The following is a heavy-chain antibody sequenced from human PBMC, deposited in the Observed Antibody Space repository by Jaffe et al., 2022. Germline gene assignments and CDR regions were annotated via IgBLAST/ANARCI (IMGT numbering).Heavy chain of an antibody. CDR3: ARDGVRGVRGVMPYYYYYMDV. CDR1: GFTFSSYE. V-gene: IGHV3-48*03. J-gene: IGHJ6*03. D-gene: IGHD3-10*01. CDR2: ISSSGSTI. Sequence: EVQLVESGGGLVQPGGSLRLSCAASGFTFSSYEMNWVRQAPGKGLEWVSYISSSGSTIYYADSVKGRFTISRDNAKNSLYLQMNSLRAEDTAVYYCARDGVRGVRGVMPYYYYYMDVWGKGTTVTVSS.